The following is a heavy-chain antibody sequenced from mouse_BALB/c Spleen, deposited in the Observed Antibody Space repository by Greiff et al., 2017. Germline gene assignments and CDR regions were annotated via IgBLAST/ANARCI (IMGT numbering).Heavy chain of an antibody. J-gene: IGHJ1*01. V-gene: IGHV5-9-4*01. CDR3: ARDYPGYFDV. CDR2: ISSGGSYN. CDR1: GFTFSSYA. D-gene: IGHD5-5*01. Sequence: EVQLVESGGGLVKPGGSLKLSCAASGFTFSSYAMSWVRQSPEKRLEWVAEISSGGSYNYYPDTVTGRFTISRDNTKITLYLKMSSLRAEDTAMYSCARDYPGYFDVWGAGTTVTVSS.